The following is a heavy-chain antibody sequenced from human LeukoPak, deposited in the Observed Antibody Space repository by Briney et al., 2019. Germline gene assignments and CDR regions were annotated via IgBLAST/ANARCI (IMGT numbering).Heavy chain of an antibody. CDR2: IRSSGYTI. D-gene: IGHD2-2*01. CDR3: ARAAWDAFDI. Sequence: GGSLRLSCAASGFTFSSYEMNWVRQAPGKGLEWVSYIRSSGYTIDYADSVKGRFTISRDNAKNSLYLQMNSLRAEDTAVYYCARAAWDAFDIWGQGTMVTVSS. V-gene: IGHV3-48*03. CDR1: GFTFSSYE. J-gene: IGHJ3*02.